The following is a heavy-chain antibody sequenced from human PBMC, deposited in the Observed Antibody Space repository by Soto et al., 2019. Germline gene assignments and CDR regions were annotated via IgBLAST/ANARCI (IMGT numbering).Heavy chain of an antibody. J-gene: IGHJ4*02. CDR2: ISGSGGST. V-gene: IGHV3-23*01. CDR1: VFTFSSYA. Sequence: WGSLRISCASSVFTFSSYAMSGVRQAPGKGLDLVSAISGSGGSTYYADSVKGRFTISRDNSKNTLYLQMSSLRAEDTAVYYCASAAYYYDSSGYYYGPYFDYWGQGTLVTVSS. CDR3: ASAAYYYDSSGYYYGPYFDY. D-gene: IGHD3-22*01.